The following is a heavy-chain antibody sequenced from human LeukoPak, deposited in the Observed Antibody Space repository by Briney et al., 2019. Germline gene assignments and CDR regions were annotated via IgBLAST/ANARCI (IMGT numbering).Heavy chain of an antibody. J-gene: IGHJ4*02. CDR2: ISYDGSNK. CDR1: GFTFSSYS. CDR3: ARDYDY. Sequence: GSLRLSCAASGFTFSSYSMNWVRQAPGKGLEWVAVISYDGSNKYYADSVKGRFTISRDNSKNTLYLQMNSLRAEDTAVYYCARDYDYWGQGTLVTVSS. V-gene: IGHV3-30*03.